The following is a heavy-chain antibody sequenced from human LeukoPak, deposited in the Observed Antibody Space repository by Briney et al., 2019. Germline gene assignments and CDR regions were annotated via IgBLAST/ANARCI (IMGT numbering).Heavy chain of an antibody. J-gene: IGHJ3*02. CDR3: AGLQEDAFDI. CDR1: GGSISSYY. Sequence: SETLSLTCTVFGGSISSYYWSWTRQPPGKGLEWIGYIYYSGSTNYNPSLKSRVTISVDTSKNQFSLKLSSVTAADTAVYYCAGLQEDAFDIWGQGTMVTVSS. V-gene: IGHV4-59*01. CDR2: IYYSGST.